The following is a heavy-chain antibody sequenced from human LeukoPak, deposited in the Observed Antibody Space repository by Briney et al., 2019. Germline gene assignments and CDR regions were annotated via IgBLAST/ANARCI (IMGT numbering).Heavy chain of an antibody. Sequence: SQTLSLTCTVSGGSISSGSYYWSWIRQPAGKGLEWIGRIYTSGSTNYNPSLKSRVTISVDTSKNQFSLKLSSVTAADTAVYYCARDVGDTAMVALYWGQGTLVTVSS. J-gene: IGHJ4*02. V-gene: IGHV4-61*02. D-gene: IGHD5-18*01. CDR2: IYTSGST. CDR3: ARDVGDTAMVALY. CDR1: GGSISSGSYY.